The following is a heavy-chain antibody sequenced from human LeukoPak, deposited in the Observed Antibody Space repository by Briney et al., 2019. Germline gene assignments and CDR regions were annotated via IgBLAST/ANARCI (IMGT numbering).Heavy chain of an antibody. V-gene: IGHV3-30-3*01. D-gene: IGHD3-16*02. Sequence: GRSLRLSCAASGFTFSSYAMHWVRQAPGKGLEWVAVISYDGSNKYYADSVKGRFTISRDNAKNTLYLQMNSLRAEDTAVYYCARAGDYVWGSYRYFDYWGQGTLVTVSS. J-gene: IGHJ4*02. CDR1: GFTFSSYA. CDR2: ISYDGSNK. CDR3: ARAGDYVWGSYRYFDY.